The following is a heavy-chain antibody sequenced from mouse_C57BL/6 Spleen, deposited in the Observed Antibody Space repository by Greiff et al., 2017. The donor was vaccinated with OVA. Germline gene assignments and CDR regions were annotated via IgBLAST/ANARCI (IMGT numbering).Heavy chain of an antibody. J-gene: IGHJ4*01. Sequence: QVQLQQSGAELVKPGASVKMSCKASGYTFTTYPIEWMKQTHGKSLEWIGNFHPYNDDTKYNEKFKGKATLTVDKYTSTVYLELSRLTSADSSVYYYARRGPYGIYAMDYWGQGTSVTVSS. CDR2: FHPYNDDT. D-gene: IGHD1-1*01. V-gene: IGHV1-47*01. CDR3: ARRGPYGIYAMDY. CDR1: GYTFTTYP.